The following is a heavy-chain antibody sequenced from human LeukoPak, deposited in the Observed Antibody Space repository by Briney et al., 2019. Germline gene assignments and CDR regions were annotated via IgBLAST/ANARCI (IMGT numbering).Heavy chain of an antibody. CDR3: ARDLTAPGRYNP. D-gene: IGHD2-21*02. J-gene: IGHJ5*02. V-gene: IGHV3-48*01. Sequence: GGSLRLSCAASGFTFSSYSMNWVRQAPGKGLEWVSYISSSASTIYYADSVKGRFTISRDNSKNTLYLQMNSLRAEDTAVYYCARDLTAPGRYNPWGQGTLVTVSS. CDR1: GFTFSSYS. CDR2: ISSSASTI.